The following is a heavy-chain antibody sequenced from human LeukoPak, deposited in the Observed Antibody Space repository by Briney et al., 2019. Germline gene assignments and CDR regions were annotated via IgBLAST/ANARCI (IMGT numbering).Heavy chain of an antibody. CDR2: INPNSGGT. D-gene: IGHD7-27*01. J-gene: IGHJ4*02. V-gene: IGHV1-2*06. Sequence: ASVKVSCKASGYTFTDHYIHWVRQAPGQGLEWMGRINPNSGGTNYAQKFQGRVTMTRDTSISTAYMELSRLRSDDTAVYYCARVNWEYNFDYWGQGTLVTVSS. CDR1: GYTFTDHY. CDR3: ARVNWEYNFDY.